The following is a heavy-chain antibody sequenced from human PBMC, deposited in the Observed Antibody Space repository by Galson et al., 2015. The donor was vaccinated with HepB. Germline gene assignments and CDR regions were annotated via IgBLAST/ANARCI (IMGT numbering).Heavy chain of an antibody. Sequence: TLSLTCTVSGDSVRHGGFYWTWIRHHPGKGLEWIGYIYYSGTTYSNPSLKSRVTITVDTSNNQFSLKLRSVTAADTAVYYCARGGSWGRTFDYWGQGTLVTVSS. CDR3: ARGGSWGRTFDY. J-gene: IGHJ4*02. V-gene: IGHV4-31*03. CDR2: IYYSGTT. CDR1: GDSVRHGGFY. D-gene: IGHD6-13*01.